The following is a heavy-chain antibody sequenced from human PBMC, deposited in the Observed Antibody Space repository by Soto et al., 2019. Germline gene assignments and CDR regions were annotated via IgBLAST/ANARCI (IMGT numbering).Heavy chain of an antibody. CDR3: ARFPIFYSSSYNWFDP. V-gene: IGHV4-39*01. Sequence: NPSETLSLTCTVSGGSISISSYYWGCVRQPPGKGLEWIGSIYYSGSTYYNPSLKSRVTISVDTSKNQFSLKLSSVTAADTAVYYCARFPIFYSSSYNWFDPWGQGTLVTVSS. D-gene: IGHD6-13*01. J-gene: IGHJ5*02. CDR1: GGSISISSYY. CDR2: IYYSGST.